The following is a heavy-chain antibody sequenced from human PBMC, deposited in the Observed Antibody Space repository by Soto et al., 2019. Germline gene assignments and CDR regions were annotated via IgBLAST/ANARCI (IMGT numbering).Heavy chain of an antibody. V-gene: IGHV1-69*02. Sequence: ASVKVSCKASGGTFSSYTISWVRQAPGQGLEWMGRIIPILGIANYAQKFQGRVTITADKSTSTAYMELSSLRSEDTAVYYCARDGLVAATPAWYFDYWGQGTLVTVSS. CDR3: ARDGLVAATPAWYFDY. D-gene: IGHD2-15*01. J-gene: IGHJ4*02. CDR1: GGTFSSYT. CDR2: IIPILGIA.